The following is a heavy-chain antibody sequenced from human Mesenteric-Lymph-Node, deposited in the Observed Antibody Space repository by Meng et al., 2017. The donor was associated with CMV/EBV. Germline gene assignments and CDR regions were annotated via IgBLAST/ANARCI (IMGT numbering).Heavy chain of an antibody. CDR1: GFTFSSYW. Sequence: LSLTCAASGFTFSSYWMHWVRQAPGKGLVWVSHINSDGSSTNYADSVKGRFTISRDNAKNTLYLQMNSLRVEDTAVYYCALSRSHDYWGQGTLVTVSS. CDR2: INSDGSST. J-gene: IGHJ4*02. CDR3: ALSRSHDY. V-gene: IGHV3-74*01. D-gene: IGHD1-26*01.